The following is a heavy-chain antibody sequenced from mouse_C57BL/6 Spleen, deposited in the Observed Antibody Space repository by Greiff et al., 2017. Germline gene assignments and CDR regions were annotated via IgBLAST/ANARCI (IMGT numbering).Heavy chain of an antibody. J-gene: IGHJ4*01. D-gene: IGHD1-1*01. V-gene: IGHV5-4*01. CDR3: ARDGSSYAMDY. CDR1: GFTFSSYA. CDR2: ISDGGSYT. Sequence: DVMLVESGGGLVKPGGSLKLSCAASGFTFSSYAMSWVRQTREKRLEWVATISDGGSYTYYPDNVKGRFTISRDNAKNDLYLQMSHLKSEDTAMYYCARDGSSYAMDYWGQGTSVTVSS.